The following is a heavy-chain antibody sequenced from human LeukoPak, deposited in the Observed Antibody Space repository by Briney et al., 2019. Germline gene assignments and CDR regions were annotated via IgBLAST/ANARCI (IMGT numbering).Heavy chain of an antibody. CDR1: GFTFSSYA. D-gene: IGHD2-21*02. J-gene: IGHJ3*02. CDR3: ARAECGGDCTFDI. CDR2: IWYDGSNK. V-gene: IGHV3-33*08. Sequence: GGSLRLSCAASGFTFSSYAMSWVRQAPGKGLEWVAVIWYDGSNKYYADSVKGRFTISRDNSKNTLYLQMNSLRAEDTAVYYCARAECGGDCTFDIWGQGTMVTVSS.